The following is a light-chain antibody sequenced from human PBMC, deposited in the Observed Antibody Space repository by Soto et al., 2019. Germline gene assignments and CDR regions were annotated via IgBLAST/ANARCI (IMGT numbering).Light chain of an antibody. V-gene: IGKV1-33*01. CDR2: HAS. CDR3: HPYYGLPPLP. CDR1: QNITNN. Sequence: DIQMTQTPSSLSASIGDRVTITCQASQNITNNLSWYQQKPGKAPNLLIYHASKLAKGVTSRFSGSGSGTDFSFIITSLQREDLATYYCHPYYGLPPLPFGQG. J-gene: IGKJ5*01.